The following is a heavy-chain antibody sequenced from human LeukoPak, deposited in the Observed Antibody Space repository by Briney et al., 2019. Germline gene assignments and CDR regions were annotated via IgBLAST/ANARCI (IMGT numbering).Heavy chain of an antibody. CDR3: ARDRGVYYGSGSYIDY. CDR2: INPNSGGT. J-gene: IGHJ4*02. D-gene: IGHD3-10*01. V-gene: IGHV1-2*02. Sequence: ASVKVSCKASGYTFTGHYMHWVRQAPGQGLEWMGWINPNSGGTNYAQKFQGRVTMTRDTSISTAYMELSRLRSDDTAVYYCARDRGVYYGSGSYIDYWGQGTLVTVSS. CDR1: GYTFTGHY.